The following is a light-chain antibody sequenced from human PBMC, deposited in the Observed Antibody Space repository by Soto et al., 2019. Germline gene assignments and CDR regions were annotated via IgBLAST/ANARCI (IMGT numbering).Light chain of an antibody. CDR3: QQHKTYSRT. V-gene: IGKV1-5*03. CDR1: QSISSW. Sequence: DIQMTQSPSTLSASVGDRVTITCRASQSISSWLAWYQQKPGKAPKLLISKASSLESGGPSRFSGSGSGTEFSLTISSLQPDDFATYYCQQHKTYSRTFGQGTKVEIK. J-gene: IGKJ1*01. CDR2: KAS.